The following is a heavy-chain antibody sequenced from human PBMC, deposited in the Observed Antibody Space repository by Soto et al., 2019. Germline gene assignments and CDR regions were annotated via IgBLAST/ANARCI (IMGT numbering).Heavy chain of an antibody. V-gene: IGHV3-13*04. CDR2: IGTAGDT. CDR3: ARGFPRAAAAGVFGDY. CDR1: GFPLSSYH. Sequence: GGSPRISCAASGFPLSSYHIHWVPQTKRKGLEWVSAIGTAGDTYYPGSVKGRFTISRENAKNSLYLQMNSLRAGDTAVYYCARGFPRAAAAGVFGDYWGQGTLVTVSS. D-gene: IGHD6-13*01. J-gene: IGHJ4*02.